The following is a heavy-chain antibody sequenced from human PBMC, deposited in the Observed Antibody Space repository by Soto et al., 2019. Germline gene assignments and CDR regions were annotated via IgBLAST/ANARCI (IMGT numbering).Heavy chain of an antibody. V-gene: IGHV1-69*01. CDR1: GGTFSTYA. CDR3: ARAAFRSGYYGYYYGMDV. D-gene: IGHD3-3*01. CDR2: IIPTLGTP. J-gene: IGHJ6*02. Sequence: QVQLVQSGAEVKKPGSSVKVSCKASGGTFSTYAISWVRQAPGQGLEWLGGIIPTLGTPNYAQKFQGRVTVTADEYTSTAYMELSRLTSEDTAVYYCARAAFRSGYYGYYYGMDVWGQGTAVNV.